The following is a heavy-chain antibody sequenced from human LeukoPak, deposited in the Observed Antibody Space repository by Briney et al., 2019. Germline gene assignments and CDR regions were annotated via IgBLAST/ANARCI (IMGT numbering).Heavy chain of an antibody. CDR3: ARDGSSSWYYFDY. J-gene: IGHJ4*02. CDR1: GGSFSGYY. CDR2: INHSGST. V-gene: IGHV4-34*01. Sequence: SETLSLTCAVYGGSFSGYYWSWIRQPPGKGLEWIGEINHSGSTNYNPSLKSRVTISVDMSKNQFSLKLSSVTAADTAVYYCARDGSSSWYYFDYWGQGTLVTVSS. D-gene: IGHD6-13*01.